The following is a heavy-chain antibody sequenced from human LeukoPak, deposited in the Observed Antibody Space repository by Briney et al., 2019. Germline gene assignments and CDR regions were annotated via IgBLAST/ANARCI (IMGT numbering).Heavy chain of an antibody. CDR1: GFTFSSYW. Sequence: GGSLRLSCAASGFTFSSYWVHWVRQAPGKGLVWVSRINSDGSSTSYADSVKGRFTISRDNAKNTLYLQMNSLRAEDTAVYYCARDYYDSSGNDYWGQGTLVTVSS. J-gene: IGHJ4*02. CDR3: ARDYYDSSGNDY. CDR2: INSDGSST. V-gene: IGHV3-74*01. D-gene: IGHD3-22*01.